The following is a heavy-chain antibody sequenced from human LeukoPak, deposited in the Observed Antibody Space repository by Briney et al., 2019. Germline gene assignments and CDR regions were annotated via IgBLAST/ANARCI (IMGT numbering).Heavy chain of an antibody. J-gene: IGHJ4*02. D-gene: IGHD3-10*01. CDR1: DGSISSSSYY. Sequence: SETLSLTCTVSDGSISSSSYYWGWIRQPPGKGLEWIGSIYYSGSTYYNPSLKSRVTISVDTSKNQFSLKLSSVTAADTAVYYCARPYYYGSGTDYWGQGNLVTVSS. CDR3: ARPYYYGSGTDY. CDR2: IYYSGST. V-gene: IGHV4-39*01.